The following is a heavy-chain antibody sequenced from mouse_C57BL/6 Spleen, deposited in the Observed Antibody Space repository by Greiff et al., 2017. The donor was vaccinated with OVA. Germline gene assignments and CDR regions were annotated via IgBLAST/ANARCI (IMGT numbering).Heavy chain of an antibody. D-gene: IGHD1-1*01. CDR3: ARRATVVARYAMDY. V-gene: IGHV5-12*01. CDR2: ISNGGGST. Sequence: EVQRVESGGGLVQPGGSLKLSCAASGFTFSDYYMYWVRQTPEKRLEWVAYISNGGGSTYYPDTVKGRFTISRDNAKNTLYLQMSRLKSEDTAMYYCARRATVVARYAMDYWGQGTSVTVSS. J-gene: IGHJ4*01. CDR1: GFTFSDYY.